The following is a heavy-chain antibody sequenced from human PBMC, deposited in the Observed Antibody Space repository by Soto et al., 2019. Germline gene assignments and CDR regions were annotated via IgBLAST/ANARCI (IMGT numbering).Heavy chain of an antibody. D-gene: IGHD3-22*01. Sequence: QVQLVQSGAEVKKPGASVKVSCKASGYTFTSYYMHWVRQAPGQGLEWMGIINPSGGSTSYAQKFQGRVTMTRDTSTSTVYMELSSLRSEDTAVYYCVTQRRGHSSGYYRNNWFDPWGQGTLVTVSS. CDR3: VTQRRGHSSGYYRNNWFDP. V-gene: IGHV1-46*01. CDR2: INPSGGST. CDR1: GYTFTSYY. J-gene: IGHJ5*02.